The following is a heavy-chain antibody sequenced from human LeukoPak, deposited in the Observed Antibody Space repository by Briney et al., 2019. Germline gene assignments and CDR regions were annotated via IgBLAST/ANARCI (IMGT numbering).Heavy chain of an antibody. J-gene: IGHJ4*02. V-gene: IGHV3-7*05. CDR3: ARNHRDFASGSGDI. CDR1: GFTFSCYW. D-gene: IGHD3-10*01. Sequence: PGGSLRLSCAASGFTFSCYWMSWVRQAPGKGLEWVANINQDGSEKYYVDSVKGRFTISRDNAKNSVFLQMNSLRAEDTAVYYCARNHRDFASGSGDIWGQGTLVTVSS. CDR2: INQDGSEK.